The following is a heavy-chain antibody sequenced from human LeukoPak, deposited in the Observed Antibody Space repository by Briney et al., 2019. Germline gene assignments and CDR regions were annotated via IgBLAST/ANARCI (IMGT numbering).Heavy chain of an antibody. CDR1: GGSISSSSYY. D-gene: IGHD5-18*01. CDR3: ASNLYSYGFDY. Sequence: SETLSLTCTVSGGSISSSSYYWGWIRQPPGKGLEWIGSIYYSGNTYYNPSLKSRLTISVDTSKNQLSLKLSSVTAADTAVYYCASNLYSYGFDYWGQGTPVSVSS. V-gene: IGHV4-39*01. J-gene: IGHJ4*02. CDR2: IYYSGNT.